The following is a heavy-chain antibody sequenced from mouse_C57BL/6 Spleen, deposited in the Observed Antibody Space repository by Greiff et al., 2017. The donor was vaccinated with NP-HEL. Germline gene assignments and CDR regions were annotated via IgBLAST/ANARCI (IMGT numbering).Heavy chain of an antibody. V-gene: IGHV5-16*01. D-gene: IGHD6-1*01. Sequence: EVMLVESEGGLVQPGSSMKLSCTASGFTFSDYYMAWVRQVPEKGLEWVANINYDGSSTYYLDSLKSRFIISRDNAKNILYLQMSSLKSEDTATYYCARESGSQPYYYAMDYWGQGTSVTVSS. CDR1: GFTFSDYY. J-gene: IGHJ4*01. CDR3: ARESGSQPYYYAMDY. CDR2: INYDGSST.